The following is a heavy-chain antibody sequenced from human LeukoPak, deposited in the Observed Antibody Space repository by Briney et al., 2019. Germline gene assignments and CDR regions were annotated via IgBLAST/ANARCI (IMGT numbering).Heavy chain of an antibody. D-gene: IGHD3-16*01. J-gene: IGHJ4*02. V-gene: IGHV3-30*02. CDR3: AKNWATYYFDY. CDR1: GFTISRYA. Sequence: GGSLRLSCAASGFTISRYAMHWVRQAPGKGLEWVAFLQSDGNNRYYADSVKGRFTISRDNSKNTLFLQMSSLRAEDTAVYYCAKNWATYYFDYWGQGALVTVSS. CDR2: LQSDGNNR.